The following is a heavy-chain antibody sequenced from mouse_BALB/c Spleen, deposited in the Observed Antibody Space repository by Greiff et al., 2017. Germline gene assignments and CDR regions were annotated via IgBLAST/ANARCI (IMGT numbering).Heavy chain of an antibody. CDR3: ASRGLAMDY. CDR1: GFTFSSFG. Sequence: EVNVVESGGGLVQPGGSRKLSCAASGFTFSSFGMHWVRQAPEKGLEWVAYISSGSSTIYYADTVKGRFTISRDNPKNTLFLQMTSLRSEDTAMYYCASRGLAMDYWGQGTSVTVSS. J-gene: IGHJ4*01. V-gene: IGHV5-17*02. CDR2: ISSGSSTI. D-gene: IGHD6-5*01.